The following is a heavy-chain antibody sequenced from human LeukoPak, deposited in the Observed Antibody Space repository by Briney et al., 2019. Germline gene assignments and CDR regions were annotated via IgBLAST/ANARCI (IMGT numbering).Heavy chain of an antibody. D-gene: IGHD1-26*01. CDR1: GFTFSSYA. CDR2: ISGSGGST. J-gene: IGHJ4*02. CDR3: ARGYVGATGGRTFDY. Sequence: GGSLRLSCAASGFTFSSYAMSWVRQAPGKGLEWVSAISGSGGSTYYADSVKGRFTISRDNSKNTLYLQMNSLRAEDTAVYYCARGYVGATGGRTFDYWGQGTLVTVSS. V-gene: IGHV3-23*01.